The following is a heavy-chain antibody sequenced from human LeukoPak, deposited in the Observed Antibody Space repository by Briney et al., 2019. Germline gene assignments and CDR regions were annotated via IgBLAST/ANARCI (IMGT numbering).Heavy chain of an antibody. CDR1: GFTFSTYA. J-gene: IGHJ4*02. CDR2: IWYDGSNK. V-gene: IGHV3-33*01. D-gene: IGHD3-22*01. Sequence: GRSLRLSCAASGFTFSTYAMHWVRQAPGKGLEWVAVIWYDGSNKYYVDSVKGRFTISRDNSKNTLFLQINSLRAEDTAVYYCARGLLSLSSGHNYGDYWGQGTLVTVSS. CDR3: ARGLLSLSSGHNYGDY.